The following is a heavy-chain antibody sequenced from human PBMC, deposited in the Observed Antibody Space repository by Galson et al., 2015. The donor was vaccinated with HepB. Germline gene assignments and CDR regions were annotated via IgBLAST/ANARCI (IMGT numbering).Heavy chain of an antibody. D-gene: IGHD6-19*01. Sequence: SLRLSCAASGFTFSRYAMHWVRQAPGKGLEWVAVISYDGSNKYYADSVKGRFTISRDNSKNTLYLQMNSLRAEDTAVYYCARVAAVANNWFDPWGQGTLVTVSS. CDR1: GFTFSRYA. V-gene: IGHV3-30-3*01. CDR3: ARVAAVANNWFDP. J-gene: IGHJ5*02. CDR2: ISYDGSNK.